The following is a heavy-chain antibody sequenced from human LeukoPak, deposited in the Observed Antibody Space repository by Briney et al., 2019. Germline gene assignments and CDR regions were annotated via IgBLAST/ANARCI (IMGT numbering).Heavy chain of an antibody. CDR2: ISGSGGST. CDR3: ARTATFRYCSSTSCYWWDALDI. CDR1: GFTFSSYA. D-gene: IGHD2-2*01. Sequence: RGSLRLSCAASGFTFSSYAMSWVRQAPGKGLEWVSAISGSGGSTYYADSVKGRFTISRDNSKNTLYLQMNSLRAEDTAVYYCARTATFRYCSSTSCYWWDALDIWGQGTMVTVSS. J-gene: IGHJ3*02. V-gene: IGHV3-23*01.